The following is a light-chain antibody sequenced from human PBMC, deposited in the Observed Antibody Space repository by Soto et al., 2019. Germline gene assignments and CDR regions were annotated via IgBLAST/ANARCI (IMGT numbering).Light chain of an antibody. V-gene: IGKV1-9*01. CDR2: GAS. CDR3: QQVKRYLPFT. Sequence: DIQLTQSPDFLSASVGDSVTITCRASQDIYKSLAWYQVKPGKAPNLLIYGASSLHSGVSSRFSGSGSGTEFTLTISSLQPEDFGTYYCQQVKRYLPFTFGPGTKVDFK. J-gene: IGKJ3*01. CDR1: QDIYKS.